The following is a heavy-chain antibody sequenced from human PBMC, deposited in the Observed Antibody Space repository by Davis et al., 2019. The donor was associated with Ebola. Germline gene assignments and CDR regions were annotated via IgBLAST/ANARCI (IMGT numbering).Heavy chain of an antibody. D-gene: IGHD1-14*01. V-gene: IGHV3-23*01. CDR1: GFTFSSYA. CDR3: AKAPLSTGRVFFDY. Sequence: GGSLRLSCAASGFTFSSYAMSWVRQAPGKGLAWISILSGSGGSTYYAESVKGRFTISRDNSKNTLYLQMNSLRAEDTAVYYCAKAPLSTGRVFFDYWGQGTLVTVSS. CDR2: LSGSGGST. J-gene: IGHJ4*02.